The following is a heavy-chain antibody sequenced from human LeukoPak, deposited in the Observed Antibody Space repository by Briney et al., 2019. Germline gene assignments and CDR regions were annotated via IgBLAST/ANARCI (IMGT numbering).Heavy chain of an antibody. CDR1: GFIFSDYY. D-gene: IGHD5-18*01. CDR3: ARDSGYSYADDY. J-gene: IGHJ4*02. CDR2: ISSSSSYT. V-gene: IGHV3-11*05. Sequence: NPGGSLRLSCAPSGFIFSDYYMSWIRQAPGKGLEWVSYISSSSSYTNYADSVKGRFTISRDNDTDSLYMQMSSLRDEDTPVYPCARDSGYSYADDYWGQGTLVTVSS.